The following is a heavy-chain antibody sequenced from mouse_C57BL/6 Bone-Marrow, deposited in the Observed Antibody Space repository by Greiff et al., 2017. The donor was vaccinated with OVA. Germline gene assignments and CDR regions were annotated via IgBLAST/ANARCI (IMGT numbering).Heavy chain of an antibody. D-gene: IGHD1-1*01. CDR1: GFTFSDYY. Sequence: EVQLVESGGGLVQPGGSLKLSCAASGFTFSDYYMYWVRQTPEKRLEWVAYISNGGGSTYYPDTVKGRFTISRDNAKNTLYLQMSRLKSEDTAMYYCARHGYYGSNAYWGQGTLVTVSA. CDR3: ARHGYYGSNAY. J-gene: IGHJ3*01. CDR2: ISNGGGST. V-gene: IGHV5-12*01.